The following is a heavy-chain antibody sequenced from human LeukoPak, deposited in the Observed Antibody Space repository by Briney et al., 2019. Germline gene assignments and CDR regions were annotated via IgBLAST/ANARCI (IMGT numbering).Heavy chain of an antibody. J-gene: IGHJ4*02. CDR2: IYYSGST. CDR1: GGSISSYY. Sequence: PSETLSLTCTVSGGSISSYYWSWIRQPPGKGLEWIGYIYYSGSTNYNPSLKSRVTISVDTSKNQFSLKLSSVTAADTAVYYCARGGRLPRYFDYWGQGTLVTVSS. V-gene: IGHV4-59*01. CDR3: ARGGRLPRYFDY. D-gene: IGHD2-21*02.